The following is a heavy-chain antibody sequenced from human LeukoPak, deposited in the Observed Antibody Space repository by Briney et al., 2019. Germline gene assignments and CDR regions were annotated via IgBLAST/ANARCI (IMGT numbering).Heavy chain of an antibody. Sequence: PGGSLRLSCAASGFTFSSYWMTWVRQAPGKGLEWVSVIYYGGSTYYADSVKGRFTISRDNSKNTLYLQMNSLRAEDTAVYYCARTYSSSSYSPFDYWGQGTLVTVSS. CDR3: ARTYSSSSYSPFDY. CDR1: GFTFSSYW. CDR2: IYYGGST. V-gene: IGHV3-53*01. D-gene: IGHD6-13*01. J-gene: IGHJ4*02.